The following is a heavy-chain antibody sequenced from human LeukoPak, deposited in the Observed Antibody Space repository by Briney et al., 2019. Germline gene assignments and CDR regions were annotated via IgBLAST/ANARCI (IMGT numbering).Heavy chain of an antibody. V-gene: IGHV4-61*08. Sequence: SETLSLTCTVSGGSISSGGYYWSWIRQHPGKGLEWIGYIYYSGSTYYNPSLGGRVTLSVDTSKNQFSVKLSSVTAADTAVYYCARSRNYYGSGDYWGQGTLVTVSS. CDR2: IYYSGST. J-gene: IGHJ4*02. D-gene: IGHD3-10*01. CDR1: GGSISSGGYY. CDR3: ARSRNYYGSGDY.